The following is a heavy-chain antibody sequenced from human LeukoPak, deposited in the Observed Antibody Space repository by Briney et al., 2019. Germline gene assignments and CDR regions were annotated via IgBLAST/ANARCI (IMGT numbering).Heavy chain of an antibody. CDR2: IYKDGRT. V-gene: IGHV3-53*01. Sequence: GGSLRLSCAASGFTVNSNYMSWVRQAPGKGLERVSIIYKDGRTYYADSVKGRFTISRDNSKNTLYLQMNSLRAEDTAVYYCANSYGDYVTSYFDYWGQGTLVTVSS. J-gene: IGHJ4*02. D-gene: IGHD4-17*01. CDR3: ANSYGDYVTSYFDY. CDR1: GFTVNSNY.